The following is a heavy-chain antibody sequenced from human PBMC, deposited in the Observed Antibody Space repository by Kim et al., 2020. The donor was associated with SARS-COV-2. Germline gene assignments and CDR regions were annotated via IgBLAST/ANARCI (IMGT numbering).Heavy chain of an antibody. V-gene: IGHV4-34*01. J-gene: IGHJ4*02. CDR2: INHSGST. D-gene: IGHD6-13*01. Sequence: SETLSLTCAVYGGSFSGYYWSWIRQPPGKGLEWIGEINHSGSTNYNPSLKSRVTISVDTSKNQFSLKLSSVTAADTAVYYCARGVFRTSSRGVEQQLLHWGQGTLVTVSS. CDR1: GGSFSGYY. CDR3: ARGVFRTSSRGVEQQLLH.